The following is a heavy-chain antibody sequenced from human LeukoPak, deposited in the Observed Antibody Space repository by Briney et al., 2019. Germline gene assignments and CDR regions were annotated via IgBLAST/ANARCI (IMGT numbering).Heavy chain of an antibody. V-gene: IGHV3-53*01. CDR2: IYSGGST. J-gene: IGHJ4*02. D-gene: IGHD6-19*01. CDR1: GFTVSNNY. Sequence: GGSLRLSCAASGFTVSNNYMSWVRQAPGKGLEWVSVIYSGGSTYYADSVKGRFTISRDNSKNTLYLQMNSLRAEDTAVYYCARDFYSSGWVEYWGQGTLVTVSS. CDR3: ARDFYSSGWVEY.